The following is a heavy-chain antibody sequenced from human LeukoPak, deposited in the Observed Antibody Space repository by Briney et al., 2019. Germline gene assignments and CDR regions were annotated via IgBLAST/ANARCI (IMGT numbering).Heavy chain of an antibody. J-gene: IGHJ4*02. CDR1: GYTFNGYY. CDR3: ARDCVDNWNYEIDY. D-gene: IGHD1-7*01. Sequence: ASVSLSCKASGYTFNGYYMHWVRQAPGQGLEWMGWINPNSGGKKYAQMLQGRVTIHRDTSNSTVYIEQSRLRCDDTAVYECARDCVDNWNYEIDYWGQGTLVTVSS. CDR2: INPNSGGK. V-gene: IGHV1-2*02.